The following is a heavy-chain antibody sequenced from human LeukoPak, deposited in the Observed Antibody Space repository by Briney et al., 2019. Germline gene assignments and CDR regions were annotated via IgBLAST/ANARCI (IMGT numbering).Heavy chain of an antibody. D-gene: IGHD5-24*01. Sequence: GGSLRLSCAAFGFSFSNYWMSWVRQSPEKGLKWVANIKEDGSARYYVDSVKGRFTISRDNPKNSLYLQMGSLRADDTAMYYCARDPRDDHNSLDYWGQGTQVTVSS. V-gene: IGHV3-7*03. J-gene: IGHJ4*02. CDR3: ARDPRDDHNSLDY. CDR2: IKEDGSAR. CDR1: GFSFSNYW.